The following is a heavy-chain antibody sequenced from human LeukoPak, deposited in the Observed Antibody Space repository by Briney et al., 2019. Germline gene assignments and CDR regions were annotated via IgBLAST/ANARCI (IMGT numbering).Heavy chain of an antibody. CDR2: ISTGGSTI. Sequence: PGGSLRLSCAASGFTFSSYEMIWVRQAPGKGLEWVSYISTGGSTIYYADSMKGRFTISRDNAKNSLYLQMNSLRAEDTAVYYCAREKRSGSYQGGRFDPWGQGTLVTVSS. CDR3: AREKRSGSYQGGRFDP. D-gene: IGHD1-26*01. V-gene: IGHV3-48*03. CDR1: GFTFSSYE. J-gene: IGHJ5*02.